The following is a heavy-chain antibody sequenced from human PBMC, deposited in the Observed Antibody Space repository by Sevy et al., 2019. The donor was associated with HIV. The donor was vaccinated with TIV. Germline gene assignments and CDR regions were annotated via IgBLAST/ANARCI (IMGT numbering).Heavy chain of an antibody. V-gene: IGHV3-23*01. CDR3: AKDHDNNWFDP. Sequence: GGSLRLSCAASGFTFSNHAMHWVRQAPGKGLEWVSTITISGGNTYYADSVKGRFTNSRDNSKNTLYLQMNSLRAEDTAIYFCAKDHDNNWFDPWGQGTLVTVSS. CDR2: ITISGGNT. CDR1: GFTFSNHA. J-gene: IGHJ5*02. D-gene: IGHD3-22*01.